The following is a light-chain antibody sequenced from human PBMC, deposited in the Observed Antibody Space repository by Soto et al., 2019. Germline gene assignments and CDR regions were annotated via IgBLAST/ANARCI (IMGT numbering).Light chain of an antibody. V-gene: IGKV3-11*01. Sequence: EIVLTQSPATLSLSPGERATLSCRASQSVSTYLAWHQQKPGQAPRLLIYAASNRSTGIPARFSRSGSGTDFTLTISSLEPADFAVYYCQQRSNWPITFGQGTRLEIK. CDR3: QQRSNWPIT. CDR1: QSVSTY. CDR2: AAS. J-gene: IGKJ5*01.